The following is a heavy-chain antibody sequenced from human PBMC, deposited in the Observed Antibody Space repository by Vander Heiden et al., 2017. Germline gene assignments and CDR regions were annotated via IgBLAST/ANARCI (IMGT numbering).Heavy chain of an antibody. J-gene: IGHJ3*01. D-gene: IGHD3-22*01. CDR1: GFTYDNYG. V-gene: IGHV3-20*04. CDR2: INWSGGST. CDR3: ARVSNSGSGYLFDF. Sequence: EVQLMESGGGVVRPGGSLGLSCTASGFTYDNYGMSWVRQAPGKGLEWVSGINWSGGSTGYTDSVKGRFITSRDNAKNSLFLQMNSLRAEDTAFYYCARVSNSGSGYLFDFWGQGTLVTVSS.